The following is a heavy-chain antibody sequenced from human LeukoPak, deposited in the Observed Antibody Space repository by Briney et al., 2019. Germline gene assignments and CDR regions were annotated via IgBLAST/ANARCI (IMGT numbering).Heavy chain of an antibody. D-gene: IGHD3-22*01. Sequence: SETLSLTCTVSGGSISSYYWSWIRQPPGKGLEWIGYICYSGSTNYNPSLKCRVTISVDTSKNQFSLKLSSVTAADTAVYYFARTRPIYDSSGYYYEFHYWGQGTLVTVSS. CDR1: GGSISSYY. CDR2: ICYSGST. J-gene: IGHJ4*02. CDR3: ARTRPIYDSSGYYYEFHY. V-gene: IGHV4-59*01.